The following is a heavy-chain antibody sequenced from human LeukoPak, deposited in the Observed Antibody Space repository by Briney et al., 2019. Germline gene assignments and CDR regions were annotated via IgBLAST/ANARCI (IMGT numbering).Heavy chain of an antibody. CDR3: AREGYCSSTSCWFDP. CDR1: GGTFSSYA. D-gene: IGHD2-2*01. V-gene: IGHV1-69*13. Sequence: ASVKVSCKASGGTFSSYAISWVRQAPGRGLEWMGGIIPIFGTANYAQKFQGRVTITADESTSTAYMELSSLRSEDTAVYYCAREGYCSSTSCWFDPWGQGTLVTVSS. J-gene: IGHJ5*02. CDR2: IIPIFGTA.